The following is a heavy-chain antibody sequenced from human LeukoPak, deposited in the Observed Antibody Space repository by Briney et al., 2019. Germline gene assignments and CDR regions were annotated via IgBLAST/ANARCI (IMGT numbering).Heavy chain of an antibody. CDR1: GGSISSYY. V-gene: IGHV4-59*01. CDR3: ARVSGGSGSPLIDY. J-gene: IGHJ4*02. Sequence: SETLSLTCTVSGGSISSYYWSWIRQPTGKGLEWIGYIYYSGSTNYNPSLKSRATISVDTSKNQFSLKLSSVTAADTAVYYCARVSGGSGSPLIDYWGQGTLVTVSS. CDR2: IYYSGST. D-gene: IGHD3-10*01.